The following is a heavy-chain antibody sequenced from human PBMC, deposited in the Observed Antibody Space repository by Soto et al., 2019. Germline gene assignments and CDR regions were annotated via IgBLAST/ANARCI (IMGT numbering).Heavy chain of an antibody. CDR1: GFTFSSYG. CDR3: AKDKWRGYSYAVNSFPDY. J-gene: IGHJ4*02. D-gene: IGHD5-18*01. CDR2: ISYDGSNK. Sequence: GGSLRLSCAASGFTFSSYGMQWVRQAPGKGLEWVAVISYDGSNKYYADSVKGRFTISRDNSKNTLYLQMNSLRAEDTAVYYCAKDKWRGYSYAVNSFPDYWGQGTLVTVSS. V-gene: IGHV3-30*18.